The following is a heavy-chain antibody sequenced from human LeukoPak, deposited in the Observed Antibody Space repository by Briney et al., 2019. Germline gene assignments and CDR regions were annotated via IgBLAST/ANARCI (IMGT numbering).Heavy chain of an antibody. V-gene: IGHV4-59*08. CDR2: VHSSGGT. D-gene: IGHD2-21*02. CDR1: GGSMTGYY. CDR3: AKLANCGDDCYDRPHWFDP. J-gene: IGHJ5*02. Sequence: SETLSLTCTVSGGSMTGYYWAWIRQPPGKRLEWIGYVHSSGGTKYNPSLKSRVTVSIDMSRNQFSLNLRSVTAADTAAYYCAKLANCGDDCYDRPHWFDPWGQGRLDTVSS.